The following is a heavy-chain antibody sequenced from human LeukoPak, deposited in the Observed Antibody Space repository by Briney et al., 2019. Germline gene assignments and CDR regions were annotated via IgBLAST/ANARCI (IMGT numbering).Heavy chain of an antibody. Sequence: SETLSLTCAVYGGSFSGYYWSWIRQPPGKGLEWIGEINHSGSTNYNPSLKSRVTISVDTSKNQFSLKLSSVTAADTAVYYCARVRKLTTVTHYYFDYWGQGTLVTVSS. CDR3: ARVRKLTTVTHYYFDY. CDR1: GGSFSGYY. J-gene: IGHJ4*02. D-gene: IGHD4-17*01. V-gene: IGHV4-34*01. CDR2: INHSGST.